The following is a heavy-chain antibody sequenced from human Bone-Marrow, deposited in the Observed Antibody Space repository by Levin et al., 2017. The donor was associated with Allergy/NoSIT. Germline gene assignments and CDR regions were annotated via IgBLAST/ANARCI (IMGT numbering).Heavy chain of an antibody. D-gene: IGHD5-18*01. CDR3: ARLDTAMVRSSPSWYFDL. Sequence: GESLKISCAASGFTFSSYAMHWVRQAPGKGLEWVAVISYDGSNKYYADSVKGRFTISRDNSKNTLYLQMNSLRAEDTAVYYCARLDTAMVRSSPSWYFDLWGRGTLVTVSS. CDR2: ISYDGSNK. J-gene: IGHJ2*01. V-gene: IGHV3-30-3*01. CDR1: GFTFSSYA.